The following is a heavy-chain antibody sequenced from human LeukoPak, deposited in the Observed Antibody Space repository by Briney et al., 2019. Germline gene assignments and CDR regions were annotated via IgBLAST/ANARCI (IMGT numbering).Heavy chain of an antibody. V-gene: IGHV1-2*02. CDR1: GYTFTSYD. J-gene: IGHJ6*03. D-gene: IGHD3-3*01. Sequence: ASVKVSCKASGYTFTSYDINWVRQAPGQGLEWMGWINPNSGGTNYAQKFQGRVTMTRDTSISTAYMELSRLRSDDTAVYYCARTYTIPLYYYYMDVWGKGTTVTVSS. CDR3: ARTYTIPLYYYYMDV. CDR2: INPNSGGT.